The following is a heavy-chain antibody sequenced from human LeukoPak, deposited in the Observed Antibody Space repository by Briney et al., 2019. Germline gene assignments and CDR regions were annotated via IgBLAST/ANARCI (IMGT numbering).Heavy chain of an antibody. V-gene: IGHV3-48*01. CDR1: GFTFSSYS. Sequence: GGSLRLSCVASGFTFSSYSMNWVRQAPGKGLEWVSYISSSNSPIYYADSLRGRFTISRDNAKNSLFLQMNSLRVEDTAVYYCAREPSGVLGLDYWGQGTLVTVSS. J-gene: IGHJ4*02. CDR3: AREPSGVLGLDY. CDR2: ISSSNSPI. D-gene: IGHD3-10*01.